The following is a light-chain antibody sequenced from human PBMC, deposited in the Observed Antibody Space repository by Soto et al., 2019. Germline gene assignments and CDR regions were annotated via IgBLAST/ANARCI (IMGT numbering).Light chain of an antibody. V-gene: IGKV1-5*03. CDR2: GAS. CDR3: QHYSSYPWT. J-gene: IGKJ1*01. CDR1: QNIDRW. Sequence: DIQMTQSPSTLSASVGDRVTITCRASQNIDRWLAWYQQKPGKAPNLLIYGASSLESGVPSRFSGSGSGTEFTLTISSLRPDDFAIYYCQHYSSYPWTFGQGTKVEIK.